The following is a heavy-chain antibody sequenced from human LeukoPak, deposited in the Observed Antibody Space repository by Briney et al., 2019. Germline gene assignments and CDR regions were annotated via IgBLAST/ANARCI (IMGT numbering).Heavy chain of an antibody. J-gene: IGHJ4*02. CDR2: ISSSSSYI. Sequence: GGSLRLSCAASGFTFSNAWMSWVRQAPGKGLEWVSSISSSSSYIYYADSVKGRFTISRDNAKNSLYLQMNSLRAEDTAVYYCARDGIAAAVTDYWGQGTLVTVSS. D-gene: IGHD6-13*01. CDR3: ARDGIAAAVTDY. V-gene: IGHV3-21*01. CDR1: GFTFSNAW.